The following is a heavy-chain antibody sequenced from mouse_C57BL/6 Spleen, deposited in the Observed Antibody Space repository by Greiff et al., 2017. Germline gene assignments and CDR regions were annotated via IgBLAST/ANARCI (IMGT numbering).Heavy chain of an antibody. Sequence: QVQLQQSGPELVKPGASVKISCKASGYAFSSSWMNWVKQRPGKGLEWIGRIYPGDGDTNYNGKFKGKATLTADKSSSTAYMQLSSLTSEDSAVYFCARSTTTVVASDYWGQGTTLTVSS. J-gene: IGHJ2*01. CDR1: GYAFSSSW. D-gene: IGHD1-1*01. CDR2: IYPGDGDT. CDR3: ARSTTTVVASDY. V-gene: IGHV1-82*01.